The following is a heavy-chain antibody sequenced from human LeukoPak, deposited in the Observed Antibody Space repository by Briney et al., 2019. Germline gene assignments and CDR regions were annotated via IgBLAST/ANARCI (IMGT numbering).Heavy chain of an antibody. CDR3: ARHSGSGYYCPYNWFDP. V-gene: IGHV4-59*08. CDR1: GGSISSYY. Sequence: SETLSLTCTVSGGSISSYYWSWIRQSPGKGLECIGYIHYTGSTNYNPSLKSRVTISVDTSKNQFSLKLSSVTAADTAVYYCARHSGSGYYCPYNWFDPWGQGTLVTVSS. CDR2: IHYTGST. D-gene: IGHD3-22*01. J-gene: IGHJ5*02.